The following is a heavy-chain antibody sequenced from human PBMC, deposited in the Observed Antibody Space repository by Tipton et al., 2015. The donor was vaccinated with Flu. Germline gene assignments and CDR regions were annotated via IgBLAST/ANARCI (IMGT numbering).Heavy chain of an antibody. V-gene: IGHV3-23*01. CDR1: GFTFGSYA. D-gene: IGHD6-19*01. Sequence: SLRLSCVASGFTFGSYAMSWVRQAQGKGLEWVSGVTASGTGTYYADSVKGRFSISRDNSKDTLYLQMNSLRAEATAIYFCATGGSAWFYWYFDLWGRGTLVTVSS. J-gene: IGHJ2*01. CDR2: VTASGTGT. CDR3: ATGGSAWFYWYFDL.